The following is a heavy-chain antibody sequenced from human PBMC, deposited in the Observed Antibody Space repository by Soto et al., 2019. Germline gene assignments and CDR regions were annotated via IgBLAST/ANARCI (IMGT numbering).Heavy chain of an antibody. CDR1: EGPFNTNP. CDR3: ASGATRWYPYFFDS. J-gene: IGHJ4*02. CDR2: ITPYYNTL. Sequence: QAQGVQLGAKGRNPGSSVNLSGKALEGPFNTNPIPGLRQPPGQGLEWMGGITPYYNTLNYAQKFQDRVTITADDSTNPVYMELSSLRSDDTAVYFCASGATRWYPYFFDSWAQGTLVTVSS. D-gene: IGHD6-13*01. V-gene: IGHV1-69*01.